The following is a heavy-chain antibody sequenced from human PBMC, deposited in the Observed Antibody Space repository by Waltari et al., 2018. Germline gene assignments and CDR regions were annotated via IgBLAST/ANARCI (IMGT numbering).Heavy chain of an antibody. CDR2: IWYDRSNK. J-gene: IGHJ3*02. D-gene: IGHD3-10*01. V-gene: IGHV3-30*18. CDR3: AKDRAWFGEGAFDI. Sequence: QVQLVESGGGVVQPGRSLRLSCAASGFPFSSYGMHWVRQAPGKGLEWVAVIWYDRSNKYYADSVKGRFTISRDNSKNTLYLQMNSLRAEDTAMYYCAKDRAWFGEGAFDIWGQGTMVTVSS. CDR1: GFPFSSYG.